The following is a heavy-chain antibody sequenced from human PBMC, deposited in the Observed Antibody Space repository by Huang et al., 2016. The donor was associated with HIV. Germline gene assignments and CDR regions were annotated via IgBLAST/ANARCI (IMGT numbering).Heavy chain of an antibody. V-gene: IGHV4-39*01. CDR1: GGSIGTSSFY. CDR3: ARLQPGIAAAGAAFDI. Sequence: QLQLQESGPGLVKPSETLSLTCSVSGGSIGTSSFYWGWIRQPPGKGLEWTGGVYYSGSTYYNPSLKSRVTIFVDTSKNQFSLNLNAVTAADTAVYYCARLQPGIAAAGAAFDIWGQGTMVTVSS. D-gene: IGHD6-13*01. CDR2: VYYSGST. J-gene: IGHJ3*02.